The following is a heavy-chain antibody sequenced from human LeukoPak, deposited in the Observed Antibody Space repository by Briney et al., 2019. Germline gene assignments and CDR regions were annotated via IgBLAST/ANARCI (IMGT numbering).Heavy chain of an antibody. Sequence: PGGSLRLSCAASGFSFDSYTMNWVRQAPGKGLEWVSSISSSSTFINYADSVKGRFTISRDNAKNSLYLQMDSLRAEDTAFYYCVRAGIAYYDVDYWGQGTLVTVSS. CDR2: ISSSSTFI. CDR1: GFSFDSYT. D-gene: IGHD3-22*01. J-gene: IGHJ4*02. V-gene: IGHV3-21*01. CDR3: VRAGIAYYDVDY.